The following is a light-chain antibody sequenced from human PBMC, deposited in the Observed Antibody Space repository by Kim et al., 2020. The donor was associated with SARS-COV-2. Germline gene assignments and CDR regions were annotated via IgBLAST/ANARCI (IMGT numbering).Light chain of an antibody. J-gene: IGLJ2*01. Sequence: GQSITISSTRPTSDVGAYISVSWYPQHPGKPPKLMIYEVNKRPSGVPDRFSGSKSGSTASLTVSGLQAEDEATYYCTSYAGGKNLILGGGTQLTVL. CDR2: EVN. CDR1: TSDVGAYIS. CDR3: TSYAGGKNLI. V-gene: IGLV2-8*01.